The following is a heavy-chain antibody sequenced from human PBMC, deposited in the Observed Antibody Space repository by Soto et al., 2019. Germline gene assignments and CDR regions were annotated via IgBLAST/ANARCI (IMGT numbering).Heavy chain of an antibody. CDR1: GYTFTSYG. Sequence: QVQLVQSGAEVKKPGASVKVSCKASGYTFTSYGISWVRQAPGQGLEWMGWISAYNGNTNYAQKLQDRVTMTTDTSTSTAYMELRSLRSDDTAVYYCARDHRYYGSGSYYEAVGWFDPWGQGTLVTVSS. CDR3: ARDHRYYGSGSYYEAVGWFDP. V-gene: IGHV1-18*01. D-gene: IGHD3-10*01. J-gene: IGHJ5*02. CDR2: ISAYNGNT.